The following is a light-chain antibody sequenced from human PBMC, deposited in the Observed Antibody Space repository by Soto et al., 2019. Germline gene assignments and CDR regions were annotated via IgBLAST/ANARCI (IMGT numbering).Light chain of an antibody. CDR1: QDIGDY. Sequence: DVPMTQSPSSLAASVGDRVTITCQASQDIGDYVNWYQQKPGKAPNLLIFDASILERGVPSRFSGSGSGTDVTFTITSLHPEDIATYYCQQYDDRPYAFGQGTQLVIK. V-gene: IGKV1-33*01. CDR2: DAS. J-gene: IGKJ2*01. CDR3: QQYDDRPYA.